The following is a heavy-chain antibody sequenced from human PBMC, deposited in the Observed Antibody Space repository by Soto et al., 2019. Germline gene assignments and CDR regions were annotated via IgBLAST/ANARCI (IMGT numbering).Heavy chain of an antibody. Sequence: PGGSRRLSWPASASAFSHYLIHWVRQAPGKGLVWVSRVNPDGTITTYAASVKGRFTISRDNAKNTLYLQMNRLGVEDTALYYCSYDTFGDKDFWGQGTTVTVSS. V-gene: IGHV3-74*01. J-gene: IGHJ4*02. CDR2: VNPDGTIT. CDR1: ASAFSHYL. CDR3: SYDTFGDKDF. D-gene: IGHD2-21*01.